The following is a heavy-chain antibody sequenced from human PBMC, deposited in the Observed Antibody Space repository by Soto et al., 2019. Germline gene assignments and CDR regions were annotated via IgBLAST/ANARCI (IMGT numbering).Heavy chain of an antibody. CDR3: TKGSASSRSYYFDF. V-gene: IGHV3-23*01. CDR2: ITNNGGDT. Sequence: EVQLLESGGGFVQPGGSLRLSCAASGFTFSRYAMSWVRQAPGKGLEWVSAITNNGGDTYHSDSVKGRFTISRDNSKSTLYMQMDSMTDEDTAIYYCTKGSASSRSYYFDFWGQGTLVTVSS. D-gene: IGHD2-2*01. CDR1: GFTFSRYA. J-gene: IGHJ4*02.